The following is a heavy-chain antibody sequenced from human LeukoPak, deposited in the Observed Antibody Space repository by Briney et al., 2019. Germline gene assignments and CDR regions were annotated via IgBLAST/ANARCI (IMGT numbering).Heavy chain of an antibody. CDR2: IIPIFGTA. J-gene: IGHJ4*02. D-gene: IGHD2-21*01. Sequence: ASVKVSCKASGDTFTSYAIRWVRQAPGQGLEWMGRIIPIFGTANYAQKFQGRVTITTDESTSTAYMELSSLRSEDTAVYYCAKGADVVYFDYWGQGTLVTVSS. V-gene: IGHV1-69*05. CDR1: GDTFTSYA. CDR3: AKGADVVYFDY.